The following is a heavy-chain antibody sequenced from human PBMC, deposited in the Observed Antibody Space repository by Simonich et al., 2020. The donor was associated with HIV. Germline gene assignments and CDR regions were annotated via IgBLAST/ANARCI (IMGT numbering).Heavy chain of an antibody. V-gene: IGHV1-18*01. CDR3: ARGDPFFDY. Sequence: QVQLVQSGAEVKKPGASVKVSCKASGYTFTNYSITWVRQAPGQGPEYMGWSRTYTGDTNYAQKTRGRVTMTTDTSTSTAYMELRSLRSDDTAVYYCARGDPFFDYWGQGALVTVSS. J-gene: IGHJ4*02. CDR2: SRTYTGDT. CDR1: GYTFTNYS.